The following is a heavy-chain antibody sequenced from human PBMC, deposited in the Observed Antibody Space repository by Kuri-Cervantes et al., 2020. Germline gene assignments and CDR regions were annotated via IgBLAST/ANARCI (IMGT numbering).Heavy chain of an antibody. CDR2: IYPADPEI. CDR1: GYSFATYW. Sequence: GGSLRLSCKGSGYSFATYWIGWVRQMPGKGLEWMGIIYPADPEIRYSPSFQGQVTISADRSISTAYLQWSNLKASDTAMYYCARVDTAMVLVYWGQGTLVTVSS. D-gene: IGHD5-18*01. V-gene: IGHV5-51*01. CDR3: ARVDTAMVLVY. J-gene: IGHJ4*02.